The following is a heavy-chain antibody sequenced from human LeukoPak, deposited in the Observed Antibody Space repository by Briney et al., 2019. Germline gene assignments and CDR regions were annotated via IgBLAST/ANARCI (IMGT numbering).Heavy chain of an antibody. D-gene: IGHD1-14*01. CDR1: GYTFTTYG. CDR2: VSTYNGNT. V-gene: IGHV1-18*01. CDR3: ARDRHYKFDY. J-gene: IGHJ4*02. Sequence: ASVKVSCKASGYTFTTYGLSWVRQAPGQGLEWMGWVSTYNGNTNYAQKLRGRFIMTTDASTSTAFVELWSLTSDDTAVYYCARDRHYKFDYWGQGTLVTASS.